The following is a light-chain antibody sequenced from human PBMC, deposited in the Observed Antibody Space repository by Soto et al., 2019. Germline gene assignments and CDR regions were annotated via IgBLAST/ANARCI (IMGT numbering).Light chain of an antibody. J-gene: IGLJ1*01. CDR1: RSDVGGYDY. V-gene: IGLV2-8*01. CDR3: SSYVETNSFI. CDR2: EVN. Sequence: QSALTQPPSASGSLGQSVTISCTGTRSDVGGYDYVSWYQQHPGKGPKVLIYEVNKRPSGVPDRFSGSKSGNTASLTVSGLQPEDEADYYCSSYVETNSFIFGPGTKVTVL.